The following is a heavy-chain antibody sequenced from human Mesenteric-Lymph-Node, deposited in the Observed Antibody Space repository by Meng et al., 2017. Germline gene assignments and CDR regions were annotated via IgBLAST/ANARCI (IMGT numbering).Heavy chain of an antibody. V-gene: IGHV4-61*01. CDR1: GGSVSSGSYY. CDR3: ARVKAGYSSGWYNLHDY. J-gene: IGHJ4*02. CDR2: IYYSGST. Sequence: SETLSLTCTVSGGSVSSGSYYWSWIRQPPGKGLEWIGYIYYSGSTNYNPSLKSRVTISVDTSKNQFSLKLSSVTAADTAVYYCARVKAGYSSGWYNLHDYWGQGTLVTVSS. D-gene: IGHD6-19*01.